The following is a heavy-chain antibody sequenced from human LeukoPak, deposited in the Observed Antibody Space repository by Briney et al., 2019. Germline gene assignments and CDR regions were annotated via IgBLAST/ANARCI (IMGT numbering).Heavy chain of an antibody. D-gene: IGHD3-3*01. CDR3: AREQNTPYDFWSGYYYYYGMDV. J-gene: IGHJ6*02. Sequence: ASVKVSCKASGYTFTSYAMHWGRQAPGQRLEWVGWVNAGNGNTKYSQEFQGRVTITRDTSASTAYMELSSLRSEDTAVYYCAREQNTPYDFWSGYYYYYGMDVWGQGTTVTVSS. CDR1: GYTFTSYA. V-gene: IGHV1-3*01. CDR2: VNAGNGNT.